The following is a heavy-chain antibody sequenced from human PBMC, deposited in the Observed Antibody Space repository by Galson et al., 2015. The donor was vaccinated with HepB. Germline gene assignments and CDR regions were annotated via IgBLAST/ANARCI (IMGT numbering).Heavy chain of an antibody. CDR1: GGSISSYY. CDR2: IYYSGST. Sequence: QVQLQESGPGLVKPSETLSLTCTASGGSISSYYWSWVRQPPGKGLEWIGYIYYSGSTNYNPSLKSRVTISVDTSKNQFSLKLSSVTAADTAVYYCARDRGDDIVGANGLGDYWGQGTLVTVSS. V-gene: IGHV4-59*12. CDR3: ARDRGDDIVGANGLGDY. D-gene: IGHD1-26*01. J-gene: IGHJ4*02.